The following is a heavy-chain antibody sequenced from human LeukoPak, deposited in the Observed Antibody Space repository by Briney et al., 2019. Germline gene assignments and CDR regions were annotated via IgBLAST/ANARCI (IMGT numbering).Heavy chain of an antibody. J-gene: IGHJ6*02. CDR1: GFIFSSYA. V-gene: IGHV3-30-3*01. D-gene: IGHD5-18*01. CDR3: ARDRVDTAMVSYGMDV. CDR2: ISYDGSNK. Sequence: GGSLRLSCAASGFIFSSYAMHWVRQAPGKGLEWVAVISYDGSNKYYADSVKGRFTISRDNSKNTLYLQMNSLRAEDTAVYYCARDRVDTAMVSYGMDVWGQGTTVTVSS.